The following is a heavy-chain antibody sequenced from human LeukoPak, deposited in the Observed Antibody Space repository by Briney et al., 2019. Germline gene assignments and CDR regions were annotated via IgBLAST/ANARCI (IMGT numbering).Heavy chain of an antibody. D-gene: IGHD6-13*01. V-gene: IGHV1-8*01. CDR2: MSPNSGNT. Sequence: ASVKVSCKASGYTFTSYDINWVRQATGQGLEWMGWMSPNSGNTGYAQKFQGRVTMTRNTSISTAYMELSSRRSDDTAVYYCARGGGSTWTQRGYFQHWVQGTLVTVSS. CDR1: GYTFTSYD. J-gene: IGHJ1*01. CDR3: ARGGGSTWTQRGYFQH.